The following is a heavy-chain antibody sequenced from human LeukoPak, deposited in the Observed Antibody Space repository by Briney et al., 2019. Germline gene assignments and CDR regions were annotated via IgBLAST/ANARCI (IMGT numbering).Heavy chain of an antibody. Sequence: GGSLRLSCAASGFTFTSYAMSWVRQAPGKGLEWVSGITNSGGNTYYADSVKGRSTISRDNSKSTLYLQMNSLRAEDTAVFYCAKGGQTDRFDYWGQGALVTVSS. D-gene: IGHD5-12*01. J-gene: IGHJ4*02. CDR2: ITNSGGNT. CDR3: AKGGQTDRFDY. V-gene: IGHV3-23*01. CDR1: GFTFTSYA.